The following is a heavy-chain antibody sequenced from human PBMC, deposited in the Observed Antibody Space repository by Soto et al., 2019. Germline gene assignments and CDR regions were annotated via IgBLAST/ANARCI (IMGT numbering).Heavy chain of an antibody. V-gene: IGHV1-69*13. D-gene: IGHD2-2*01. J-gene: IGHJ5*02. CDR2: IIPIFGTA. CDR3: ARVAGYCISTSCSRNWFDP. Sequence: SVKVSCKASGGTFSSYAISWVRQAPGQGLEWMGGIIPIFGTANYAQKFQGRVTITADESTSTAYMELSSLRSEDTAVYYCARVAGYCISTSCSRNWFDPWGQGTLVTVSS. CDR1: GGTFSSYA.